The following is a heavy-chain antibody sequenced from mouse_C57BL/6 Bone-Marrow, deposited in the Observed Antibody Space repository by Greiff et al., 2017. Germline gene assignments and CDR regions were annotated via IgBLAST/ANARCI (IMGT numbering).Heavy chain of an antibody. CDR2: IYPRDGST. CDR1: GYTFTSYD. J-gene: IGHJ4*01. V-gene: IGHV1-85*01. Sequence: QVQLQQSGPELVKPGASVKLSCKASGYTFTSYDINWVKQRPGQGLEWIGWIYPRDGSTKYNEKFKGKATLTVDTSSSTAYIELHSLTSEDSAVYFCARDFYYDYDDYAMDYWGQGTSVTVSS. D-gene: IGHD2-4*01. CDR3: ARDFYYDYDDYAMDY.